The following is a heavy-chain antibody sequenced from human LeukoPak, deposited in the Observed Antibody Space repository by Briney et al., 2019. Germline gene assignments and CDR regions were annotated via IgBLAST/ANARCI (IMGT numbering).Heavy chain of an antibody. D-gene: IGHD4-17*01. CDR2: IYDSGST. V-gene: IGHV4-59*08. Sequence: SETLSLTCTVSGGSFRNYYWSWIRQPPGKGLEWIGYIYDSGSTNYNPSLKSRYKPSLKSRVTISVDMSKNQFSLKLTSVTAADTAVYYCARRNYGDYDHYFDYWGQGTLVTVSS. CDR1: GGSFRNYY. CDR3: ARRNYGDYDHYFDY. J-gene: IGHJ4*02.